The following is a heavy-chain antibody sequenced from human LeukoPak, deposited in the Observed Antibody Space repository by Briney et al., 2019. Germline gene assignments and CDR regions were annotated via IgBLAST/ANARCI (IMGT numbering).Heavy chain of an antibody. D-gene: IGHD6-19*01. CDR3: ARPDAGYSSGRYEGENAFDI. J-gene: IGHJ3*02. Sequence: SETLSLTCTVSGGSISSSSYYWGWIRQPPGKGLEWIGSIYYSGSTYYNPSLKSRVTISVDTSKNQFSLKLSSVTAADTAVYYCARPDAGYSSGRYEGENAFDIWGQGTMVTVSS. CDR1: GGSISSSSYY. V-gene: IGHV4-39*01. CDR2: IYYSGST.